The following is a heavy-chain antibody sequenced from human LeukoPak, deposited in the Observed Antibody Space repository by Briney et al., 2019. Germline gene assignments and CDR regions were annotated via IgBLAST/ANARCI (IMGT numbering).Heavy chain of an antibody. D-gene: IGHD3-22*01. CDR2: ISAYNGDT. CDR3: ARVFYYYDSSGYPLDY. J-gene: IGHJ4*02. Sequence: GASVKVSCKASGYTFITYGIAWVRQAPGQGLEWMGWISAYNGDTNYAQKVQGRVTMSTDTSTSTAYMELRSLRSEDTAVYYCARVFYYYDSSGYPLDYWGQGTLVTVSS. V-gene: IGHV1-18*01. CDR1: GYTFITYG.